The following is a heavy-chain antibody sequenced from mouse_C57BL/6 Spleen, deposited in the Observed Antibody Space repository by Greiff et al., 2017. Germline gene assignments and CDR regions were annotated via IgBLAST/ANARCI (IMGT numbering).Heavy chain of an antibody. CDR2: ISYDGSN. D-gene: IGHD2-1*01. J-gene: IGHJ3*01. CDR3: ARGDGTGAY. Sequence: DVKLQESGPGLVKPSQSLSLTCSVTGYSITSGYYWNWIRQFPGNKLEWMGYISYDGSNNYNPSLKNRISITRDTSKNQFFLKLNSVTTEDTATYYCARGDGTGAYWGQGTLVTVSA. CDR1: GYSITSGYY. V-gene: IGHV3-6*01.